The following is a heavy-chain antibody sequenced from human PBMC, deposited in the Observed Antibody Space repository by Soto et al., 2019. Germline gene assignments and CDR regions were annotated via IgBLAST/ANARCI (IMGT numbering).Heavy chain of an antibody. D-gene: IGHD5-18*01. CDR1: GYSFAGYW. V-gene: IGHV5-10-1*01. J-gene: IGHJ4*02. CDR2: IDPSDSQT. CDR3: ARQIYGSDTGPNFQYYFDS. Sequence: GESLKISCKGSGYSFAGYWITWVRQKPGKGLEWMGRIDPSDSQTYYSPSFRGHVTISVTKSITTVFLQWSSLRASDTAMYYCARQIYGSDTGPNFQYYFDSWGQGTPVTVSS.